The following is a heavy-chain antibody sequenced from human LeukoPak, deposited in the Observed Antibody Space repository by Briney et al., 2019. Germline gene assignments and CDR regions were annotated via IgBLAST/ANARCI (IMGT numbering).Heavy chain of an antibody. J-gene: IGHJ4*02. CDR1: GFTFSSYA. D-gene: IGHD3-22*01. V-gene: IGHV3-23*01. CDR3: AKDRTIVVVISLFDY. Sequence: GGSLRLSCAASGFTFSSYAMSWVRQAPGKGLEWVSAICGSGGSTYYADSVKGRFTISRDNSKNTLYLQMNSLRAEDTAVYYCAKDRTIVVVISLFDYWGQGTLVTVSS. CDR2: ICGSGGST.